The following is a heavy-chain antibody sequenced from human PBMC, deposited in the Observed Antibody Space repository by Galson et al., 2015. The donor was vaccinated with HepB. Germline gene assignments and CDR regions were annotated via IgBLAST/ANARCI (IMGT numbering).Heavy chain of an antibody. CDR2: IYYSGST. CDR1: GGSISSGYYY. V-gene: IGHV4-30-4*01. CDR3: ARGIAAAGLYYYYGMDV. Sequence: TLSLTCTVSGGSISSGYYYWSWIRQPPGKGLEWIGYIYYSGSTYYNPSLKSRVTISVDTSKNQFSLKLSSVTAADTAVYYCARGIAAAGLYYYYGMDVWGQGTTVTVSS. J-gene: IGHJ6*02. D-gene: IGHD6-13*01.